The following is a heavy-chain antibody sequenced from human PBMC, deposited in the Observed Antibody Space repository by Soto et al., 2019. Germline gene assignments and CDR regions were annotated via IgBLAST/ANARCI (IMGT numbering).Heavy chain of an antibody. CDR1: GYTFTSYG. Sequence: ASVKVSCKASGYTFTSYGISWVRQAPGQGLEWMGWISAYNGNTNYAQKLQGRVTMTTDTSTSTAYMELRSLRSDDTAVYYCARDVSAYGDYGGVGSDYWGQGTLVTVSS. J-gene: IGHJ4*02. D-gene: IGHD4-17*01. CDR2: ISAYNGNT. V-gene: IGHV1-18*01. CDR3: ARDVSAYGDYGGVGSDY.